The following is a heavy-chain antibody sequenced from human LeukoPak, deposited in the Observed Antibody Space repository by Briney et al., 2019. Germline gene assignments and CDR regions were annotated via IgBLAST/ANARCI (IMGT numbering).Heavy chain of an antibody. Sequence: GGSLRLSCAASGFTFSSYEMKWVRQAPGKGLEWVSYISSSGSTIHYADSVKGRFTNSRDNAKNSLYLQMNSLRAEDTAVYYCVREYCSGGSCSDAFDIWGQGTMVTVSS. CDR3: VREYCSGGSCSDAFDI. D-gene: IGHD2-15*01. J-gene: IGHJ3*02. CDR1: GFTFSSYE. V-gene: IGHV3-48*03. CDR2: ISSSGSTI.